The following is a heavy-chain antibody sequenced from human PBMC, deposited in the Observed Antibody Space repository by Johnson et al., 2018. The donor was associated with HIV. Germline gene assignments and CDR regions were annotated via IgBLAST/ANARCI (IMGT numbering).Heavy chain of an antibody. V-gene: IGHV3-13*01. D-gene: IGHD1-20*01. Sequence: VQLVESGGGVVQPGGSLRLSCAASGFTFSSYDMHWVRQATGKGLEWVSAIGTAGDTYYPGSVKGRFTISRENAKNSLYLQMNSLRAGDTAVYYCASSITGAHRGAFDIWGQGTMVTVSS. J-gene: IGHJ3*02. CDR3: ASSITGAHRGAFDI. CDR1: GFTFSSYD. CDR2: IGTAGDT.